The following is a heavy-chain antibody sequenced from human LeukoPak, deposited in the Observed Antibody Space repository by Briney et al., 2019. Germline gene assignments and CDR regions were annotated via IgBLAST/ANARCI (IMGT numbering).Heavy chain of an antibody. CDR2: IYDSVNT. Sequence: TSETLSLTCAVSGGSISSYYWSWIRQPPGKGLEWIGYIYDSVNTNYNPSLKSRVTVSVDTSKNQFSLKLSSVTAADTAVYYCARESHYYDSSGYYIYYFDSWGQGTLVTVSS. CDR3: ARESHYYDSSGYYIYYFDS. D-gene: IGHD3-22*01. J-gene: IGHJ4*02. CDR1: GGSISSYY. V-gene: IGHV4-59*01.